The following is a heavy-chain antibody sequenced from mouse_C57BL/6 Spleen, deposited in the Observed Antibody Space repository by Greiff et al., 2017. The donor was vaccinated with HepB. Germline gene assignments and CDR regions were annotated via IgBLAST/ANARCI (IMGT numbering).Heavy chain of an antibody. Sequence: VHVKQSVAELVRPGASVKLSCTASGFNIKNTYMHWVKQRPEQGLEWIGRIVPANGNTKYAPKFQGKATITADTSSNTAYLQLSSLTSEDTAIYYGELRPAWFAYWGQGTLVTVSA. J-gene: IGHJ3*01. V-gene: IGHV14-3*01. CDR1: GFNIKNTY. D-gene: IGHD1-2*01. CDR2: IVPANGNT. CDR3: ELRPAWFAY.